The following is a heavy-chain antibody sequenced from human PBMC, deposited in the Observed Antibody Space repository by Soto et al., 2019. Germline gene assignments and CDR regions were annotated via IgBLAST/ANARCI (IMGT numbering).Heavy chain of an antibody. J-gene: IGHJ6*03. CDR1: GGSFSGYY. Sequence: SETLSLTCAVYGGSFSGYYWSWIRQPPGKGLEWIGEINHSGSTNYNPSLKSRVTISVDTSKNQFSLKLSSVTAADTAVYYCARGVRYGDYGDYYYYYMDVWGKGTTVTVSS. D-gene: IGHD4-17*01. V-gene: IGHV4-34*01. CDR3: ARGVRYGDYGDYYYYYMDV. CDR2: INHSGST.